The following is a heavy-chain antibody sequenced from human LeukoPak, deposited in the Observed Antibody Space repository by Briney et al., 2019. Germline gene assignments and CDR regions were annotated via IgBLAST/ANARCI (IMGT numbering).Heavy chain of an antibody. J-gene: IGHJ4*02. D-gene: IGHD6-13*01. CDR3: ARSLPYGTTWYGRSDF. CDR1: GFTFSHFW. Sequence: PGGSLRLSCAASGFTFSHFWMSWVRQAPGKGLEWVANIRQDGDTKYYVDSVKGRFTISRDNAMNSLYLQMNSLRAEDTAIYYCARSLPYGTTWYGRSDFWGQGTLVTVSS. V-gene: IGHV3-7*03. CDR2: IRQDGDTK.